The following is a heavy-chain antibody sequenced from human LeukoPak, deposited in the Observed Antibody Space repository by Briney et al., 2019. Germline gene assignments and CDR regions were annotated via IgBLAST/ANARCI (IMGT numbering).Heavy chain of an antibody. Sequence: SETLSLTCTVSGGSIRSYYWSWIRQPPGKGLEWIGYFYYSGSTSYNPSLKSRVTISVATSKNQFSLRLSSVTAADTAVYYCAKGGIRSGAFDIWGQGTRVTVSS. CDR3: AKGGIRSGAFDI. CDR1: GGSIRSYY. J-gene: IGHJ3*02. V-gene: IGHV4-59*01. D-gene: IGHD6-13*01. CDR2: FYYSGST.